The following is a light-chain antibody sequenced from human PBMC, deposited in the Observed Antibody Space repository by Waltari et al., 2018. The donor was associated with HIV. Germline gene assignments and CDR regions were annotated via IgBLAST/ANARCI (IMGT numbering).Light chain of an antibody. CDR3: GTWDSSLSSVV. Sequence: QSVLTQPPSMSAASGQKVTISCSGGTSNIGNNYVSWYQQIPGAAPKLLIYDNYKRPSGMPDRFSGSKSGTSGTLGITGLQSGDEADYYCGTWDSSLSSVVFGVGTKLTVL. CDR1: TSNIGNNY. CDR2: DNY. V-gene: IGLV1-51*01. J-gene: IGLJ3*02.